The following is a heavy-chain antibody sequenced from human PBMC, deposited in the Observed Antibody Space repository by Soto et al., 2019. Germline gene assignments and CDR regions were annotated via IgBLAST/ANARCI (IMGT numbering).Heavy chain of an antibody. J-gene: IGHJ4*02. CDR3: ARGRSGYEGSTYYFDY. CDR1: GYTFTSYD. Sequence: QVQLVQSGAEVKKPGASVKVSCKASGYTFTSYDINWVRQATGQGLEWMGWMNPNSGNTGYAQKFQGGVTMTRNTSISTAYMELSSLRSEDTAVYYCARGRSGYEGSTYYFDYWGQGTLVTVSS. CDR2: MNPNSGNT. D-gene: IGHD5-12*01. V-gene: IGHV1-8*01.